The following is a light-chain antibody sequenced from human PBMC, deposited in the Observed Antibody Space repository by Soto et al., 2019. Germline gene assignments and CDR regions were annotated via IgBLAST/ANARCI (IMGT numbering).Light chain of an antibody. CDR2: KAS. J-gene: IGKJ1*01. CDR1: QTISSW. V-gene: IGKV1-5*03. CDR3: QQYNSYPWT. Sequence: DIQMTHCPSTLSVSVGDRVTITCRASQTISSWLAWYQQKPGKAPKLLIYKASTLKSGVPSRFSGSGSGTEFTLTISSLQPHDFATYYCQQYNSYPWTFGQGTKVDIK.